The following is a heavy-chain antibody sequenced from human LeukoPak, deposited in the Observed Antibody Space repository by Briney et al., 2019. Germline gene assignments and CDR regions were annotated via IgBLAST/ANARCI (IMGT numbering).Heavy chain of an antibody. CDR1: GGSISSSSYY. V-gene: IGHV4-39*07. D-gene: IGHD6-6*01. Sequence: SETLSLTCTVSGGSISSSSYYWGWIRQPPGKGLEWIGSIYYSGSTNYSPSLKSRVTISVDTSKNQFSLKLSSVTAADTAVYYCARLSSLANIAARGRTWLDPWGQGSLVTVSS. J-gene: IGHJ5*02. CDR3: ARLSSLANIAARGRTWLDP. CDR2: IYYSGST.